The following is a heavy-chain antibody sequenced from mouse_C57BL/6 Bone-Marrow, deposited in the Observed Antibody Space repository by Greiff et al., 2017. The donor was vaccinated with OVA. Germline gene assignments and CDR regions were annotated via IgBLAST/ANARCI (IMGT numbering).Heavy chain of an antibody. CDR2: FTMYSDAT. CDR3: SIYYGYCFDY. V-gene: IGHV1-49*01. CDR1: YFAFMASA. Sequence: LQESGAELVRPGSSVKLSCKDSYFAFMASAMHWVKQSPGHGLEWIGSFTMYSDATEYSENFKGKATFTANTSSSTAYMELRSLTSEDSAVYYPSIYYGYCFDYWGQGTTLTVSS. D-gene: IGHD2-2*01. J-gene: IGHJ2*01.